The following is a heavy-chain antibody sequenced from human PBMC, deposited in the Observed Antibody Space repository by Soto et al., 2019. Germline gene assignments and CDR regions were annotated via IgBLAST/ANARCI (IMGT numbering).Heavy chain of an antibody. CDR3: ARGAYSETYNWFDP. V-gene: IGHV1-18*04. CDR1: GYTLTSYG. Sequence: GASVKVSCKASGYTLTSYGISWVRQAPGQGLEWMGWISAYNGNTNYAQKLQGRVTMTTDTSTSTAYMELRSLRSDDTAVYYCARGAYSETYNWFDPWGQGTLVTVSS. J-gene: IGHJ5*02. CDR2: ISAYNGNT. D-gene: IGHD3-16*01.